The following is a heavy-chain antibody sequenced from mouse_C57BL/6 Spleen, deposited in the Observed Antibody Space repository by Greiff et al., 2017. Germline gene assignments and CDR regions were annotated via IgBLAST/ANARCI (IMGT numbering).Heavy chain of an antibody. CDR3: ARPLYYGSSYAMDY. CDR1: GFSLTSYG. V-gene: IGHV2-6*03. D-gene: IGHD1-1*01. J-gene: IGHJ4*01. CDR2: IWSDGST. Sequence: VKLVESGPGLVAPSQSLSITCTVSGFSLTSYGVHWVRQPPGKGLEWLVVIWSDGSTNYNSALKSRLSISKDNSKSQVFLKMNSLQTYDTAMYYCARPLYYGSSYAMDYWGQGTSVTVSS.